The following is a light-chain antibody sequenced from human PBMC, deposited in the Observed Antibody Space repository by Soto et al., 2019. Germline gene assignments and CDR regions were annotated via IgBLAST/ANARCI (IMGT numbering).Light chain of an antibody. Sequence: EIVLTQSLGTLSLYPGEGATLSCRASQSVSSYLAWYQQKPGQPPRLLIYGASTRATGIPARFSGSGSETDFTLTISSLEPEDFGVYYCLHRMNWPLPFGQGTRLEV. CDR2: GAS. V-gene: IGKV3-11*01. CDR3: LHRMNWPLP. CDR1: QSVSSY. J-gene: IGKJ5*01.